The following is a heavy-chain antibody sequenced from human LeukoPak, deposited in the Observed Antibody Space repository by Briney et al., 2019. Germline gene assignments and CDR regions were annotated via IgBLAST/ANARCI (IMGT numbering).Heavy chain of an antibody. CDR1: GGSISSSSYY. CDR2: IYYSGST. Sequence: PSETLSLTCTVSGGSISSSSYYWGWIRQPPGKGLEWIGSIYYSGSTYYNPSLKSRVTISVDTSKNQFSLKLSSATAADTAVYYCARRGGMTTFGGVIVPYYFDYWGQGTLVTVSS. J-gene: IGHJ4*02. D-gene: IGHD3-16*02. V-gene: IGHV4-39*01. CDR3: ARRGGMTTFGGVIVPYYFDY.